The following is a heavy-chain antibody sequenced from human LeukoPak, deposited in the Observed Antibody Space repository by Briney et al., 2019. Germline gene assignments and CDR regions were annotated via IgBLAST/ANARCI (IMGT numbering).Heavy chain of an antibody. CDR2: IYTSGKTT. CDR1: GFTFSSYA. D-gene: IGHD6-25*01. V-gene: IGHV3-23*05. CDR3: ATSAGGVWPDAFDI. J-gene: IGHJ3*02. Sequence: QPGGSLRLSCAASGFTFSSYAMSWVRQAPGKGLEWVSHIYTSGKTTYYADSVKGRFTISRDNSKNTLYLQMNSLRAEDTAVYYCATSAGGVWPDAFDIWGQGTMVTVSS.